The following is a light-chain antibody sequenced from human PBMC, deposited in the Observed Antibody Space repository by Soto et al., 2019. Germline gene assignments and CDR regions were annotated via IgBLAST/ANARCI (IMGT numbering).Light chain of an antibody. CDR1: QSGSSSY. J-gene: IGKJ1*01. CDR3: QQYGSSPWT. CDR2: GAS. Sequence: EIVLTQSPGTLSLSPWERATLSCRASQSGSSSYLAWYQQKPGQAPRLLIYGASSRATGIPDRFSGSGSGTDFTLTISRLEPEDFAVYYCQQYGSSPWTFGQGTKVDIK. V-gene: IGKV3-20*01.